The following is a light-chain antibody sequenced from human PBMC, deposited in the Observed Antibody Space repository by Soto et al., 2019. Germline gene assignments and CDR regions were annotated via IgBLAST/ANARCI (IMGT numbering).Light chain of an antibody. CDR2: GTS. Sequence: EVVLTQSPGTLSLSPGERATLSCRASQSLRSSDLARYQQKPGQAPRLLIYGTSIRATGIPDRFSGGGSGTDFTLTISRLEPEDFAVYYCQQYSASPSRYTFGQGTELEIK. CDR3: QQYSASPSRYT. CDR1: QSLRSSD. V-gene: IGKV3-20*01. J-gene: IGKJ2*01.